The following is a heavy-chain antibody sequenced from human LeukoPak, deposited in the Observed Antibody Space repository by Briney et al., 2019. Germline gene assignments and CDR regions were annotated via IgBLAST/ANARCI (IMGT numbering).Heavy chain of an antibody. J-gene: IGHJ4*02. Sequence: PSETLSLTCIVSGGSISSYYWSWIRQPAGKGLEWIGRIYTSGGTNYNPSLKSRLTMSVDTSKNQFSLKLSSVTAADTAVYYCARVNYGSGVFDYWGQGSLVTVSS. CDR3: ARVNYGSGVFDY. CDR1: GGSISSYY. V-gene: IGHV4-4*07. D-gene: IGHD3-10*01. CDR2: IYTSGGT.